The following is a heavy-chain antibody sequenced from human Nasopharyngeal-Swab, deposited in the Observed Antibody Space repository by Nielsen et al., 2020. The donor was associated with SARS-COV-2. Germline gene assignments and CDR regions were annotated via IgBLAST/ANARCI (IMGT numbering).Heavy chain of an antibody. CDR3: AKDAGWGVVTPYYFDY. Sequence: GGSLRLSCAASGFTFSSYKMNWVRQAPGKGLEWVSAISGSGGSTYYADSVKGRFTISRDNSKNTLYLQMNSLRAEDTAVYYCAKDAGWGVVTPYYFDYWGQGTLVTVSS. J-gene: IGHJ4*02. D-gene: IGHD4-23*01. V-gene: IGHV3-23*01. CDR1: GFTFSSYK. CDR2: ISGSGGST.